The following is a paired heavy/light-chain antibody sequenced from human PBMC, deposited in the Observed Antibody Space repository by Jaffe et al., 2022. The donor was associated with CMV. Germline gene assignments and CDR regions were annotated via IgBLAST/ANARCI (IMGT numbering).Light chain of an antibody. CDR2: LGS. J-gene: IGKJ3*01. CDR3: MQALQTPVT. CDR1: QSLLHSNGYNY. V-gene: IGKV2-28*01. Sequence: DIVMTQSPLSLPVTPGEPASISCRSSQSLLHSNGYNYLDWYLQKPGKSPQLLIYLGSNRASGVPDRFSGSGSGTDFTLKISRVEAEDVGVYYCMQALQTPVTFGPGTKVDIK.
Heavy chain of an antibody. CDR3: ARGARRGSYRSPYYYYGMDV. V-gene: IGHV4-34*01. CDR2: INHSGST. J-gene: IGHJ6*02. CDR1: GGSFSGYY. Sequence: QVQLQQWGAGLLKPSETLSLTCAVYGGSFSGYYWSWIRQPPGKGLEWIGEINHSGSTNYNPSLKSRVTISVDTSKNQFSLKLSSVTAADTAVYYCARGARRGSYRSPYYYYGMDVWGQGTTVTVSS. D-gene: IGHD3-16*02.